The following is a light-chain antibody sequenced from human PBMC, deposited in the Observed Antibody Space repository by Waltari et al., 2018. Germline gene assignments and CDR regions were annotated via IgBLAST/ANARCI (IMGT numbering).Light chain of an antibody. CDR1: QGVNVY. CDR2: AAS. J-gene: IGKJ1*01. CDR3: QQFNASPRT. V-gene: IGKV1-9*01. Sequence: IQLTQSPSSLSASVGDIVTITSLASQGVNVYLAWYQPKPGKAPKLLIYAASTLQSGVTSRFSGSGSGTDFTLTINSLQPEDIATYYCQQFNASPRTFGQGTNVEIK.